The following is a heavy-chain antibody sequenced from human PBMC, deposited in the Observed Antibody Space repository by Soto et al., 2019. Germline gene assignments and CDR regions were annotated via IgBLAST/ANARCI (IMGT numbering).Heavy chain of an antibody. D-gene: IGHD5-12*01. J-gene: IGHJ2*01. V-gene: IGHV3-13*01. CDR1: GFTFSNYD. CDR2: IDIAGDT. CDR3: ARAARWLQSRYFDL. Sequence: EEQLVESGGGLVQPGGSLRLSCAASGFTFSNYDMHWVRQATGKGLEWVSAIDIAGDTYYPDSVKGRFTISREKAKNSLYLQMNSLRADDTAVYYCARAARWLQSRYFDLWGRGTLVTVSS.